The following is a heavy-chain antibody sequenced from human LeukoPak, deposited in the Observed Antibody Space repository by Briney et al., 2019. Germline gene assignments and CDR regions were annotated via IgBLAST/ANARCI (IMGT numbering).Heavy chain of an antibody. D-gene: IGHD3-10*01. CDR1: GYTFTSYG. V-gene: IGHV1-18*01. Sequence: ASVKVSCKASGYTFTSYGISWVRQAPGQGLEWMGWISAYNGNTNYAQELQGRVTMTTDTSTSTAYMELRSLRSDDTAVYYCARAPGTMVRGVIRDWGQGTLVTVSS. CDR3: ARAPGTMVRGVIRD. CDR2: ISAYNGNT. J-gene: IGHJ4*02.